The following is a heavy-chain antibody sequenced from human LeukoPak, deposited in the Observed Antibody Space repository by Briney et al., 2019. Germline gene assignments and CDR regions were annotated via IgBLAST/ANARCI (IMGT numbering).Heavy chain of an antibody. V-gene: IGHV3-23*01. Sequence: GGSLRLSCAASGFTFSSYAMCWVRQAPGKGLEWVSAISGSGGSTYYADSVKGRFTISRDNSKNTLYLQMNSLRAEDTAVYYCAKDLDSDSSGWYVASYWGQGTLVTVSS. CDR2: ISGSGGST. CDR1: GFTFSSYA. J-gene: IGHJ4*02. D-gene: IGHD6-19*01. CDR3: AKDLDSDSSGWYVASY.